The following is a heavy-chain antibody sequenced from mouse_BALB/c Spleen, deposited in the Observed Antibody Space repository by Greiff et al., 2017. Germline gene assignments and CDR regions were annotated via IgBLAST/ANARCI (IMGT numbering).Heavy chain of an antibody. CDR1: GYSITSDYA. Sequence: VQLKESGPGLVKPSQSLSLTCTVTGYSITSDYAWNWIRQFPGNKLEWMGYISYSGSTSYNPSLKSRISITRDTSKNQFFLQLNSVTTEDTATYYCARGLRRFYAMDYWGQGTSVTVSS. J-gene: IGHJ4*01. D-gene: IGHD2-4*01. CDR3: ARGLRRFYAMDY. CDR2: ISYSGST. V-gene: IGHV3-2*02.